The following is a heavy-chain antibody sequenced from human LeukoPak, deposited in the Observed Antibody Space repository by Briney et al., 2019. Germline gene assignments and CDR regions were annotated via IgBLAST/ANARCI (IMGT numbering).Heavy chain of an antibody. V-gene: IGHV1-69*04. D-gene: IGHD6-13*01. CDR1: GGTFTSHG. CDR3: ATDRAEQQGVQLYYYFGMDV. Sequence: SVKVSCKASGGTFTSHGISLVRQAPGQGLEWMGRIIPIRNTLNYAQKFQGRLTITAETSTSTAYMDLSSLRSEDTAVYYCATDRAEQQGVQLYYYFGMDVWGQGTTVTVSS. CDR2: IIPIRNTL. J-gene: IGHJ6*02.